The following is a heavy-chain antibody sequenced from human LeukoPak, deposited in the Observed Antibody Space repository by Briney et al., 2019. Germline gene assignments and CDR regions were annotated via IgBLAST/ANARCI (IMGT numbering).Heavy chain of an antibody. V-gene: IGHV3-21*01. D-gene: IGHD3-9*01. CDR2: ISSSSSYI. CDR1: GFSFSSYS. CDR3: ARDGLLTGYLDY. J-gene: IGHJ4*02. Sequence: GGSLRLSCAASGFSFSSYSMNWVRQAPGKGLEWVSSISSSSSYIYYADSVKGRFTISRDNAKNSLYLQMNSLRAEDTAVYYCARDGLLTGYLDYWGQGTLVTVSS.